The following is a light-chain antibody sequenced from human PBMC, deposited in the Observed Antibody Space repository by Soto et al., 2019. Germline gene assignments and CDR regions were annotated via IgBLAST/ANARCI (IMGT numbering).Light chain of an antibody. J-gene: IGLJ2*01. CDR1: SSDVGDYNY. V-gene: IGLV2-14*01. CDR2: DVS. CDR3: SSYTSTSVI. Sequence: QSALTQPASVSGSPGQSITISCTGTSSDVGDYNYASWYQQHPGKAPKLMIYDVSNRPSGVSNRFSGSKSGNTASLTISGLQTEDEADYYCSSYTSTSVIFGGGTKLTVL.